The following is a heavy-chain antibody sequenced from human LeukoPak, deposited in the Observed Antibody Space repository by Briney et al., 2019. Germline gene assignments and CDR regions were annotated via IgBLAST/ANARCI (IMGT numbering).Heavy chain of an antibody. CDR3: ARHGIVDTSRKYYFDY. D-gene: IGHD5-18*01. CDR2: IYHSGST. Sequence: SETLSLTCIVSGGSISSYYWSWIRQPPGKGLEWIGEIYHSGSTNYNPSLKSRVTISVDKSKNQFSLKLSSVTAADTAVYYCARHGIVDTSRKYYFDYWGQGTLVTVSS. V-gene: IGHV4-59*08. J-gene: IGHJ4*02. CDR1: GGSISSYY.